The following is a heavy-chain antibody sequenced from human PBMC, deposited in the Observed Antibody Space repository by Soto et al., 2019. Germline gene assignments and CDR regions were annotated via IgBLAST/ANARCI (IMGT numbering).Heavy chain of an antibody. J-gene: IGHJ5*02. CDR3: ARVGGDIVVVPAATYNWFDP. V-gene: IGHV4-34*01. Sequence: QVQLQQWGAGLLKPSETLSLTCAVYGGSFSGYYWSWIRQPPGKGLEWIGEINHSGSTNYNPSLKSRVTISVDTPKTQFSLKLSSVTAADTAVYYCARVGGDIVVVPAATYNWFDPWGQGTLVTVSS. D-gene: IGHD2-2*01. CDR2: INHSGST. CDR1: GGSFSGYY.